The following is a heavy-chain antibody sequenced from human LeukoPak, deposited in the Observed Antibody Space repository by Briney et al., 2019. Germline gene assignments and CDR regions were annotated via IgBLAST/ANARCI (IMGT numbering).Heavy chain of an antibody. D-gene: IGHD3-22*01. J-gene: IGHJ4*02. CDR1: GGSISSYY. V-gene: IGHV4-59*01. CDR2: IYYSGSS. Sequence: SETLSLTCTVSGGSISSYYWNWIRQPPGKGLEWIGYIYYSGSSNYNSSLKSRVTISVGTSKNQFSLKLRSVTAADTAVYYCAGASTVDYYVLGYWGQGTLVTVSS. CDR3: AGASTVDYYVLGY.